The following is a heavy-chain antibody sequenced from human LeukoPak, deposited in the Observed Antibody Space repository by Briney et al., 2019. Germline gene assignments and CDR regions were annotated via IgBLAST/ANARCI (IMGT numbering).Heavy chain of an antibody. CDR2: IRSKAYGGTT. D-gene: IGHD6-13*01. J-gene: IGHJ4*02. CDR1: GFTFGDYA. Sequence: GGSLRLSCTASGFTFGDYAMSWVRQVPGKGLEWVGFIRSKAYGGTTEYAASVKGRFTISRDDSKSIAYLQMNSLKTEDTAVYYCTRVRGSAAADYWGQGTLVTVSS. V-gene: IGHV3-49*04. CDR3: TRVRGSAAADY.